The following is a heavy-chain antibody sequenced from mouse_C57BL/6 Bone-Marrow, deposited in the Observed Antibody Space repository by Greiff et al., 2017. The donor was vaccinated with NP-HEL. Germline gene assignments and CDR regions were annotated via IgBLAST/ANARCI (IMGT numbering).Heavy chain of an antibody. CDR3: ARDTTVVAPLYWYFDV. D-gene: IGHD1-1*01. J-gene: IGHJ1*03. CDR2: INPNNGGT. V-gene: IGHV1-26*01. CDR1: GYTFTDYY. Sequence: EVQLQQSGPELVQPGASVKISCKASGYTFTDYYMNWVKQSHGKSLEWIGDINPNNGGTSYNQKFKGKATLTVDKSSSTAYMELRSLTSEDSAVYYCARDTTVVAPLYWYFDVWGTGTTVTVSS.